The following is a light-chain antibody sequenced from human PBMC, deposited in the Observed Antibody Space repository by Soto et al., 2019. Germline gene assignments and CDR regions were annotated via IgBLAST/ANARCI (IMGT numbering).Light chain of an antibody. CDR3: CSFTSSNTHV. V-gene: IGLV2-23*02. CDR2: EVN. J-gene: IGLJ1*01. CDR1: SSDFGNYNL. Sequence: QSVLTQPASVSGSPGQSITISCTGTSSDFGNYNLVSWYQHHPGKVPKLILFEVNKRPSGVSGRFSGSKSGNTASLTISGLQAEDEADYDCCSFTSSNTHVFGTGTKLT.